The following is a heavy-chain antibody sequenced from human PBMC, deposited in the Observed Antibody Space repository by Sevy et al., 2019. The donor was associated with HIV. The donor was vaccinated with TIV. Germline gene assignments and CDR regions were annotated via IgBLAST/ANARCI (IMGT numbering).Heavy chain of an antibody. V-gene: IGHV3-33*01. Sequence: GGSLRLSCAASGFIFSYYGMHWVRQAPGKGLEWVAVIWYDGSNTIYADSVKGRFTISRDNSKNILYLQMNSLRDEDTAVYYCARVPHEIMLSGSYYLYWGQGTRVTVSS. J-gene: IGHJ4*02. CDR1: GFIFSYYG. CDR2: IWYDGSNT. CDR3: ARVPHEIMLSGSYYLY. D-gene: IGHD1-26*01.